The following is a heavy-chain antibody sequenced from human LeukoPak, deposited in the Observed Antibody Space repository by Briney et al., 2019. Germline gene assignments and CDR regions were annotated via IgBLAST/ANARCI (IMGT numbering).Heavy chain of an antibody. D-gene: IGHD3-9*01. J-gene: IGHJ4*01. Sequence: GGSLRLSCAASGFTFTSAWMSWVRQAPGKGLEWVGRIRSKTDGGTTDYAAPVKGRFTISRDDSKNTLYLQMNSLKTEDTAVYHCTAYYDILTGYHTRRDYWGHGTLVTVSS. CDR1: GFTFTSAW. CDR2: IRSKTDGGTT. CDR3: TAYYDILTGYHTRRDY. V-gene: IGHV3-15*01.